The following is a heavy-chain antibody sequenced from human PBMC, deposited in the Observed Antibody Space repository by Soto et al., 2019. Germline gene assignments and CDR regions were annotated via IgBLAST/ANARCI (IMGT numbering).Heavy chain of an antibody. D-gene: IGHD2-15*01. V-gene: IGHV1-69*08. Sequence: QVPLVQSGAEVKKPGSSVKVSCKASGGTLSRYTFSWVRQAPGQGLEWMGRVIPNLGVTNYAKKFQGRFTIVVDTSTSTAYMELKSQRYEDTAVYYCARDKGYCSDTSCPDFDYWGQGKLVTVYS. CDR2: VIPNLGVT. CDR3: ARDKGYCSDTSCPDFDY. CDR1: GGTLSRYT. J-gene: IGHJ4*02.